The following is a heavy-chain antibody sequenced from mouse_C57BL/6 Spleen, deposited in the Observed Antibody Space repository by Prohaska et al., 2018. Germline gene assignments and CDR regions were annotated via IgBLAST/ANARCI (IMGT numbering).Heavy chain of an antibody. CDR2: IDPSDSYT. CDR3: ARRSGNPEEDWYFDV. D-gene: IGHD1-3*01. J-gene: IGHJ1*03. Sequence: QVQLQQPGAELVMPGASVKLSCKASGYTFTSYWMHWVKQRPGQGLEWIGEIDPSDSYTNYKQKFKVKATLTVDKSSSTAYMQLSSLTSEDSAVYYCARRSGNPEEDWYFDVWGTGTTVTVSS. CDR1: GYTFTSYW. V-gene: IGHV1-69*01.